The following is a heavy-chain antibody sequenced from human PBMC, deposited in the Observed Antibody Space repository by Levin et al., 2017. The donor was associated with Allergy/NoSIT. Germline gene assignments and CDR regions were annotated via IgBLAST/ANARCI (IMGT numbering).Heavy chain of an antibody. J-gene: IGHJ1*01. CDR2: ISGSGGST. V-gene: IGHV3-23*01. D-gene: IGHD3-22*01. CDR3: ASANWPTPYYYDSSGYYGEYFQH. Sequence: GGSLRLSCAASGFTFSSYAMSWVRQAPGKGLEWVSAISGSGGSTYYADSVKGRFTISRDNSKNTLYLQMNSLRAEDTAVYYCASANWPTPYYYDSSGYYGEYFQHWGQGTLVTVSS. CDR1: GFTFSSYA.